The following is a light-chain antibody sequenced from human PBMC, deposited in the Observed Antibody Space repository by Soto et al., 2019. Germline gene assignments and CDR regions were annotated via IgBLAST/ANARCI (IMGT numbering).Light chain of an antibody. V-gene: IGKV3-11*01. J-gene: IGKJ4*01. CDR1: QSVTTY. CDR3: LQRSNWPPLLS. Sequence: EIVLSPSPAPPSLSPVERATLSCKARQSVTTYLAWYQQKPGQAPRLLIYDASSRATGIPARFSGSGSGTDFTLTISSLEPEDFAFYYCLQRSNWPPLLSFGGGTKVDIK. CDR2: DAS.